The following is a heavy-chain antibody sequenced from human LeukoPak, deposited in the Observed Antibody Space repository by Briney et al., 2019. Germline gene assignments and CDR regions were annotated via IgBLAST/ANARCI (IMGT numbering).Heavy chain of an antibody. CDR1: GYTFTSYG. V-gene: IGHV1-2*02. Sequence: ASVKVSRKASGYTFTSYGISWVRQAPGQGLEWMGWINPNSGGTNYAQKFQGRVTMTRDTSISTAYMELSRLRSDDTAVYYCARDPYSSSWYRALDYYYYYGMDVWGQGTTVTVSS. J-gene: IGHJ6*02. CDR3: ARDPYSSSWYRALDYYYYYGMDV. CDR2: INPNSGGT. D-gene: IGHD6-13*01.